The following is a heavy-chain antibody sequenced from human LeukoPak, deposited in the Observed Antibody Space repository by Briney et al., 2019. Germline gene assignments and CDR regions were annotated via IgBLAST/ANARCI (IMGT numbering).Heavy chain of an antibody. J-gene: IGHJ6*02. D-gene: IGHD1-7*01. CDR2: INEDGSLE. Sequence: GGALRLSCAASQFSFSKYWLSWVRQAPEKGLEWVANINEDGSLEHCGDSVTRRFTISRDNAKDSLSLQMSSLRTDDTAVYYCASNWDYVRGYGMDVWGQETTVTVSS. CDR1: QFSFSKYW. V-gene: IGHV3-7*01. CDR3: ASNWDYVRGYGMDV.